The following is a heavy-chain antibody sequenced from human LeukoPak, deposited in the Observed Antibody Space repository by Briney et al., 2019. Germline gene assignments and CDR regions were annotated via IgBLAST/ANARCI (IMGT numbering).Heavy chain of an antibody. V-gene: IGHV3-21*01. D-gene: IGHD4-23*01. J-gene: IGHJ6*02. Sequence: GGSLRLSCAASGFTFSSYSMIWVRQAPGKGLEWVSSISSSSSYIYYADSVKGRFTISRDNAKNSLYLQMNSLRAEDTAVYYCARGDATTVVIYYYYGMDVWGQGTTVTVSS. CDR3: ARGDATTVVIYYYYGMDV. CDR1: GFTFSSYS. CDR2: ISSSSSYI.